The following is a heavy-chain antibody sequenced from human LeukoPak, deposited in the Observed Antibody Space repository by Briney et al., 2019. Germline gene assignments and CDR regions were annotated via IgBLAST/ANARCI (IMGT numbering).Heavy chain of an antibody. J-gene: IGHJ5*02. CDR3: ANPVTGQAPLNH. Sequence: GGSLRLSCAASGFTVSTNYMSWVRQAPGKGLEWVSVIYSGGTTYYADSVKGRFTISRDNSKNTLYLQMNSLRAEDTAVYYCANPVTGQAPLNHWGQGTLVTVSS. CDR1: GFTVSTNY. CDR2: IYSGGTT. V-gene: IGHV3-66*01. D-gene: IGHD2-21*02.